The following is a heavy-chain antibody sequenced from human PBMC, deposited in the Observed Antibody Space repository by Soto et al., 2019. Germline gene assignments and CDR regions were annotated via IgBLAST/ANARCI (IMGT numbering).Heavy chain of an antibody. CDR3: TRSIQH. J-gene: IGHJ1*01. V-gene: IGHV4-31*03. CDR1: GAFITSGGYY. CDR2: IYYSGST. Sequence: QVQLQESGPGLMKPSQTLSLTCTVSGAFITSGGYYWSWIRQHPGKGLEWIGYIYYSGSTYYNPTFQSRVSISLDTYMNHFSLKLSFVTAADTAVYYCTRSIQHCGQGTLVTVSS.